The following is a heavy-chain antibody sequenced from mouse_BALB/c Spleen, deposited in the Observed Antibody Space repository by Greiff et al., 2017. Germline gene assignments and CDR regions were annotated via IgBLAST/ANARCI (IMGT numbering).Heavy chain of an antibody. CDR1: GYTFTDYV. J-gene: IGHJ2*01. D-gene: IGHD2-4*01. CDR3: ARCPYDYDDGVDY. V-gene: IGHV1-81*01. Sequence: VQLQQSGPELVKPGASVKMSCTASGYTFTDYVISWVKQRTGQGLEWIGEIYPGSGSTYYNEKFKGKATLTADKSSHTAYMQLSSLTSEDSAVYFCARCPYDYDDGVDYWGQGTTLTVSS. CDR2: IYPGSGST.